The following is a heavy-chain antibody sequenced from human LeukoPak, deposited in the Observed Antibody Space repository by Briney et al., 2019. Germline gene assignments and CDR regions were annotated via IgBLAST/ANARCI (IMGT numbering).Heavy chain of an antibody. V-gene: IGHV3-48*04. CDR1: GFTFINAW. D-gene: IGHD3-10*02. CDR3: AELGITMIGGV. J-gene: IGHJ6*04. Sequence: GGSLRLSCAASGFTFINAWMNWVRQAPGKGLEWVSYVSSSGDTIYYADSVKGRFTISRDNAKNSLYLQMNSLRAEDTAVYYCAELGITMIGGVWGKGTTVTISS. CDR2: VSSSGDTI.